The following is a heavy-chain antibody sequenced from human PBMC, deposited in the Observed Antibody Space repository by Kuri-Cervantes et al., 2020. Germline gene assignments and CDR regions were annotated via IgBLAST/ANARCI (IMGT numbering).Heavy chain of an antibody. CDR2: ISTSGGGT. J-gene: IGHJ6*02. D-gene: IGHD3/OR15-3a*01. CDR1: GFTFSSYA. CDR3: AKSRGLVRHGMDV. V-gene: IGHV3-23*01. Sequence: GGSLRLSCAASGFTFSSYAMSWVRQAPGEGLEWVSAISTSGGGTYCADSVKGRFTISRDNSKNTLYLQLNSPRAEDTAVYYCAKSRGLVRHGMDVWGQGATVTVSS.